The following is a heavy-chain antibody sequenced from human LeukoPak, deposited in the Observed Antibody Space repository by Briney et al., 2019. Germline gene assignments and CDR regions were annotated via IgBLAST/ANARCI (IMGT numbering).Heavy chain of an antibody. CDR3: ARLKESSNGDYFDY. V-gene: IGHV4-39*01. D-gene: IGHD2-8*01. CDR1: GGSISSSSHY. Sequence: SETLSLTCTVSGGSISSSSHYWGWIRQPPGKGLEWIGSIYFSGTTYYNPSLKSRLTISVDTSKNQFSLRLSSVTAADTAVYYCARLKESSNGDYFDYWGQGTLVTVAS. CDR2: IYFSGTT. J-gene: IGHJ4*02.